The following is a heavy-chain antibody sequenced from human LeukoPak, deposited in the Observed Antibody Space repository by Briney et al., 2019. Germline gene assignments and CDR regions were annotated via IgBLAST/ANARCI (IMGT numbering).Heavy chain of an antibody. V-gene: IGHV1-69*13. CDR1: GGTFSSYA. Sequence: GASVKVSCKASGGTFSSYAISWVRQAPGQGLEWMGGIIPIFGTANYAQKFQGRVTITADESTSTAYMELSSLRSEDTAVYYCARGLQEMATTNFDYWGQGTLVTVSS. CDR2: IIPIFGTA. D-gene: IGHD5-24*01. J-gene: IGHJ4*02. CDR3: ARGLQEMATTNFDY.